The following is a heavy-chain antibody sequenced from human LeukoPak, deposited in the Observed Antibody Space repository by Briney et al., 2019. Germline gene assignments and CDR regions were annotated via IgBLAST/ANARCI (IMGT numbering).Heavy chain of an antibody. Sequence: PSETLSLTCTVSGGSISSYYWSWIRQPPGKGLEWIGYIYYSGSTNYNPSLKSRVTISVDTSKNQFSLKLSSVTAADTAVYYCARANYYDSSGYSLDYWGQGTLVTVSS. CDR1: GGSISSYY. D-gene: IGHD3-22*01. J-gene: IGHJ4*02. V-gene: IGHV4-59*01. CDR3: ARANYYDSSGYSLDY. CDR2: IYYSGST.